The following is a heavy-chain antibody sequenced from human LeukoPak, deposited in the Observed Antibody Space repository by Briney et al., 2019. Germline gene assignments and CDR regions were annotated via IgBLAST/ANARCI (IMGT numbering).Heavy chain of an antibody. CDR3: ARHTYDSSGYYYFEY. Sequence: SETLSLTCTVSSGSISSSIYYWGWIRQPPGKGLEWIGSIYYRGNTYYNPSLKSRVTISVDTSKNQFSLKLSSVTAADTAVYYCARHTYDSSGYYYFEYWGQGTLVTVSS. V-gene: IGHV4-39*01. CDR1: SGSISSSIYY. D-gene: IGHD3-22*01. CDR2: IYYRGNT. J-gene: IGHJ4*02.